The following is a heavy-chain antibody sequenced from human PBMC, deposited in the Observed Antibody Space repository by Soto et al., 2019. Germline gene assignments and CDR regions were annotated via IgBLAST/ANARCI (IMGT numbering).Heavy chain of an antibody. Sequence: EVELVESRGGLVQPGGSLRLSCAASGFTFSSYDMHWVRHATGKGLEWVSAVSTAGDTYYPGSVKGRFTISRENAKTSVYLQMNSLRAGDTAVYYCARDLDSSSSWYCDLWGRGTLVTVSS. CDR1: GFTFSSYD. V-gene: IGHV3-13*01. J-gene: IGHJ2*01. CDR2: VSTAGDT. D-gene: IGHD6-13*01. CDR3: ARDLDSSSSWYCDL.